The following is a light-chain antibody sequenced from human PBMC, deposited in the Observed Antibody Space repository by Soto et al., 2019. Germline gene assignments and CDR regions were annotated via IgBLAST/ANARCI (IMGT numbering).Light chain of an antibody. CDR1: QSVSSN. J-gene: IGKJ1*01. Sequence: EIVMTQSLATLSVSPGERATLSCRASQSVSSNLAWYQQKPGQAPRLLIYGASTRATGIPARFSGSGSGTEFTLTISSLQSEDFADYYCQQYNNWPWTFGQGTKVEIK. CDR3: QQYNNWPWT. CDR2: GAS. V-gene: IGKV3-15*01.